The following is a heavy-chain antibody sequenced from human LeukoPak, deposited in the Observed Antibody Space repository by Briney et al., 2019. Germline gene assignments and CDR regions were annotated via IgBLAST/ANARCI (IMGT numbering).Heavy chain of an antibody. CDR3: ARHYSSSWSPMGHAFGI. V-gene: IGHV3-53*01. D-gene: IGHD6-13*01. CDR1: GFTVSSNY. J-gene: IGHJ3*02. CDR2: IYSGGST. Sequence: PGGSLRLSCATSGFTVSSNYMSWVRQAPGKGLEWVSVIYSGGSTYYADSVKGRFTISRDNSKNTLYLQMNSLRAEDTAVYYCARHYSSSWSPMGHAFGIWGQGTMVTVSS.